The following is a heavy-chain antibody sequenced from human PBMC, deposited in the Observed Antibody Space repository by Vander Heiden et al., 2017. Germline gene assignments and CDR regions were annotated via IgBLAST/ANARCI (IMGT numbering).Heavy chain of an antibody. V-gene: IGHV1-69*06. D-gene: IGHD2-15*01. CDR3: ARTPSGWCSGGSCDYCDY. J-gene: IGHJ4*02. CDR2: IIPIFGTA. Sequence: QVQLVQSGAEVKKPGSSVKVSCKASGGTFSSYAIRWVRQAPGQGLEWMGGIIPIFGTANYAQKFQGRFTITADKSTSTAYMELSSLRSEDTAVYYCARTPSGWCSGGSCDYCDYWGQGTRVTVA. CDR1: GGTFSSYA.